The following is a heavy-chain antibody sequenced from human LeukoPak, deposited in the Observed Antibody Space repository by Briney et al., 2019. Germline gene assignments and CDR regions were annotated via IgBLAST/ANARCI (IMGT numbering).Heavy chain of an antibody. J-gene: IGHJ4*02. V-gene: IGHV3-74*01. CDR2: INRDGSST. Sequence: SGGSLRLSCAASGIIFSNYWMHWVRQAPGKGLVWVSRINRDGSSTSYADSVKGRFTISRDNAKNSLYLQMNSLRAEDTAVYYCAKAGYCSGGSCYSPDYWGQGTLVTVSS. D-gene: IGHD2-15*01. CDR1: GIIFSNYW. CDR3: AKAGYCSGGSCYSPDY.